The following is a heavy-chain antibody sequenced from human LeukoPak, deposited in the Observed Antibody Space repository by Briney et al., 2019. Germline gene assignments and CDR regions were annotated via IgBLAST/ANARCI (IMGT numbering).Heavy chain of an antibody. CDR2: IYSDGST. D-gene: IGHD5-18*01. V-gene: IGHV3-66*01. CDR3: ARDPGYNYGFDY. Sequence: PGGSLRLSCAASGFTVSDNYMSWVRQDPGKGLERVSIIYSDGSTYYADSVKDRFTISRDNSKNTLYLQMNSLRAEDTAVYYCARDPGYNYGFDYWGQGTLVTVSS. J-gene: IGHJ4*02. CDR1: GFTVSDNY.